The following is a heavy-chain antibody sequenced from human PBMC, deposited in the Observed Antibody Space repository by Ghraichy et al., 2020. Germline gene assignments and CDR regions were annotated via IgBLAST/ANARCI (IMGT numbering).Heavy chain of an antibody. J-gene: IGHJ4*02. Sequence: GGSLRLSCEVSGFNIRNYAMHWVRQAPGKGLEWVADIWYGGSNKDHADSVKGRFTISRDNSKNTVFLQMDSLRAEDTAIYYCVRDRARYSYEYSFLEYWGQGTLVTVSS. D-gene: IGHD5-12*01. CDR3: VRDRARYSYEYSFLEY. CDR1: GFNIRNYA. V-gene: IGHV3-33*08. CDR2: IWYGGSNK.